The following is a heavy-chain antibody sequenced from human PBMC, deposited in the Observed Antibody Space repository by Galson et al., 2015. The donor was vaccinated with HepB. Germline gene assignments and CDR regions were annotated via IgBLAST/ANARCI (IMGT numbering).Heavy chain of an antibody. CDR2: IRYDGSNK. J-gene: IGHJ4*02. V-gene: IGHV3-30*02. D-gene: IGHD2-15*01. CDR1: GFTFSSYG. CDR3: AKEGECSGGSCYPPNDWYFDY. Sequence: SLRLSCAASGFTFSSYGMHWVRQAPGKGLEWVAFIRYDGSNKYYADSVKGRFTISRDNSKNTLYLQMNSLRAEDTAVYYCAKEGECSGGSCYPPNDWYFDYWGQGTLVTVSS.